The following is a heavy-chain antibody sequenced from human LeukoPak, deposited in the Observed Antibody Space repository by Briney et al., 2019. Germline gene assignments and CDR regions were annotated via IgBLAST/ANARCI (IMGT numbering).Heavy chain of an antibody. Sequence: SETLSLTCDVSGYSISSGYYWGWIRQPPGKGLEWIGSIYHSGSTYYNPSLKSRVTISVDTSKNQFSLKLSSVTAADTAVYYCAEVGGIWGQGTLVTVSS. CDR1: GYSISSGYY. D-gene: IGHD2-2*01. V-gene: IGHV4-38-2*01. CDR3: AEVGGI. CDR2: IYHSGST. J-gene: IGHJ4*02.